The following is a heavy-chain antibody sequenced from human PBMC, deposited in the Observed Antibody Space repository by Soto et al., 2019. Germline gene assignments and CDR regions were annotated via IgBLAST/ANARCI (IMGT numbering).Heavy chain of an antibody. Sequence: GGSLKMSGPGSWYSFTRYLIFWVRHFPGEGLEWLGRIDPSDSYTTYNPFLEGHVTISVDKSISTSYLQWSSLRSSDTALYYCSRQKTVGHLQVPGGSDHWGQGTLVTVSS. CDR2: IDPSDSYT. D-gene: IGHD2-2*01. CDR1: WYSFTRYL. J-gene: IGHJ5*02. CDR3: SRQKTVGHLQVPGGSDH. V-gene: IGHV5-10-1*01.